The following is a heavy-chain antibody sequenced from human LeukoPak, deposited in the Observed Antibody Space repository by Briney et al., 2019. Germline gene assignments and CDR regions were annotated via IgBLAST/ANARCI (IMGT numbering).Heavy chain of an antibody. CDR3: AKDRESSSWYRGSEKPMDY. V-gene: IGHV3-7*03. Sequence: AGGSLRLSCAASGSTFSSYWMNWVRQAPGKGLEWVANIKQDGSEKTYVDSVKGRFTISRDNAKNSLYLQMNGLRAEDTAVYYCAKDRESSSWYRGSEKPMDYWGQGTLVTVSS. D-gene: IGHD6-13*01. CDR2: IKQDGSEK. CDR1: GSTFSSYW. J-gene: IGHJ4*02.